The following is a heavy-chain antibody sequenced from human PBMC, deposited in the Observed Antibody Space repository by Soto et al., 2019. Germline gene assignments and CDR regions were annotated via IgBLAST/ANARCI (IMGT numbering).Heavy chain of an antibody. D-gene: IGHD3-10*01. CDR1: GGTFSSYA. Sequence: QVQLVQSGAEVKKPGSSVKVTCKASGGTFSSYAISWVRQAPGQGLEWMGGIIPIFGTANYAQKFQGRVTLTADESTSTAYMELSSLSPEDTAVYFCGGGNYYGSGSYYNGVLDYWGQGTLVTVSS. J-gene: IGHJ4*02. CDR2: IIPIFGTA. V-gene: IGHV1-69*01. CDR3: GGGNYYGSGSYYNGVLDY.